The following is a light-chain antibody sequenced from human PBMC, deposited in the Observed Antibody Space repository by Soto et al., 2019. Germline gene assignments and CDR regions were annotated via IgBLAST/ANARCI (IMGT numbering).Light chain of an antibody. CDR1: QSISNH. Sequence: EIVMTQSPATLSVSPGERATLSCRASQSISNHLAWYQQKPGQAPRLLIYSASTRATGIPARFSGSGSGTEFTLTISSLQSEDFAVYYCQQFNNWLWTFGQGTQVEIK. V-gene: IGKV3-15*01. CDR3: QQFNNWLWT. J-gene: IGKJ1*01. CDR2: SAS.